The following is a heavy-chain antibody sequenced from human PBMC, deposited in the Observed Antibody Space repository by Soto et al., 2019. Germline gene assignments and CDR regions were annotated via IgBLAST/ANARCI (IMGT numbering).Heavy chain of an antibody. J-gene: IGHJ4*02. CDR3: AKVRTIVXATRACDD. D-gene: IGHD1-26*01. Sequence: PGWSLRLSCAASGFTFSSYAMSWVRQAPGKGLKWVSAISGSGGSTYYADSVKGRFTISRDNSKNTLYLQMNSLRAEDTAVYYCAKVRTIVXATRACDDWGQGTLATVSS. CDR1: GFTFSSYA. CDR2: ISGSGGST. V-gene: IGHV3-23*01.